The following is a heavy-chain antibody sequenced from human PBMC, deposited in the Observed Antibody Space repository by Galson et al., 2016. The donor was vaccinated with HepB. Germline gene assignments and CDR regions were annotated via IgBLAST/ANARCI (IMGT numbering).Heavy chain of an antibody. V-gene: IGHV4-4*07. CDR3: VRVHSGGYFDV. CDR2: IHRSGDT. J-gene: IGHJ4*02. D-gene: IGHD3-10*01. CDR1: GGSINPYY. Sequence: SETLSLTCAVSGGSINPYYWTWIRQPAGKALEWIGRIHRSGDTKYNASLSSRVTLSIDTSKNQFSLKVTSVTATDTAVYYCVRVHSGGYFDVWGPGTLVTVSS.